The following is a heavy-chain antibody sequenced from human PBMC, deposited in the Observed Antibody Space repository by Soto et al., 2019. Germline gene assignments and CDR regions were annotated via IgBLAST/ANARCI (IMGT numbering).Heavy chain of an antibody. Sequence: WGSLRLSCAASGFTFSYYSMHWVRQAPGKGLEWVAVVSYDGNIEYYADSVKGRFSISRDNSKNTLNLQMDNLRVEDTAVYFCSRQYCSDSTCYYYNGMDVWGQGTTVTVSS. CDR1: GFTFSYYS. CDR2: VSYDGNIE. D-gene: IGHD2-15*01. V-gene: IGHV3-30-3*01. J-gene: IGHJ6*02. CDR3: SRQYCSDSTCYYYNGMDV.